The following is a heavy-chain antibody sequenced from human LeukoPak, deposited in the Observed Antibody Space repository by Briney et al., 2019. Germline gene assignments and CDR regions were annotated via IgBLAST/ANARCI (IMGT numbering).Heavy chain of an antibody. CDR1: GVTFSSYA. J-gene: IGHJ6*03. CDR2: ISSSGSTI. V-gene: IGHV3-48*03. D-gene: IGHD3-16*01. Sequence: PGGSLRLSCAASGVTFSSYAMSWVRQAPGKGLEWVSYISSSGSTIYYADSVKGRFTISRDNAKNSLYLQMNSLRAEDTAVYYCARSGGGRNPYYYYMDVWGKGTTVTISS. CDR3: ARSGGGRNPYYYYMDV.